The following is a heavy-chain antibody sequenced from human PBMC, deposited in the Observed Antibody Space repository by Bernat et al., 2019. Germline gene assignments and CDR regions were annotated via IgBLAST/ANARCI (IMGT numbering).Heavy chain of an antibody. CDR2: IDWDDDK. Sequence: QVTLKESGPALVKPTQTLTLTCTFSGFSLSTNGMRVSWIRQPPGKALEWLARIDWDDDKFYSTSLKTRLTISKDTSKNQVVLTVTNMEPVKTATYYCARMKDSNELYFDDWDQGTLVTVSS. CDR1: GFSLSTNGMR. CDR3: ARMKDSNELYFDD. J-gene: IGHJ4*02. V-gene: IGHV2-70*04. D-gene: IGHD4-11*01.